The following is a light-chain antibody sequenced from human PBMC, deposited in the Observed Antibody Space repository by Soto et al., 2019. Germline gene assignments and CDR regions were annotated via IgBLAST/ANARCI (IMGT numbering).Light chain of an antibody. CDR1: QGISSY. J-gene: IGKJ3*01. CDR2: AAS. CDR3: QQLNSYPSFT. V-gene: IGKV1-9*01. Sequence: IQLTQAPSFLSASVGDRVTITCRASQGISSYLAWYQQKPEKAPKLLIYAASTLQSGVPSRFSGSGSGTEFTLTISSLQPEDFATYYCQQLNSYPSFTFGPGTKVDIK.